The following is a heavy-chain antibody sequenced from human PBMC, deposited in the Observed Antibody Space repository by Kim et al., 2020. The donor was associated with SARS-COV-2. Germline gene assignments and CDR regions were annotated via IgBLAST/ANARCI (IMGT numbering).Heavy chain of an antibody. D-gene: IGHD4-4*01. J-gene: IGHJ4*02. V-gene: IGHV3-48*03. CDR2: I. CDR3: ARGPNYSPFDY. Sequence: IYYADSVRGRFTIARENEKNSLYLHMNSLRAEDTAVYYCARGPNYSPFDYWGQGTLVTVSS.